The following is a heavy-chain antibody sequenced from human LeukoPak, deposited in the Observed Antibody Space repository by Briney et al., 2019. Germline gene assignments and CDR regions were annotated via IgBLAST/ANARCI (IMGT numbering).Heavy chain of an antibody. Sequence: ASVKVSCKASGYTFTSYGISWVRQAPGQGLEWMGWISAYNGNTNYAQKLQGRVTMTTDTSTSTAYMELRSLRSDDTAVYYCARSSRGPLYYYYYGMDVWGQGTTVTVSS. CDR1: GYTFTSYG. CDR2: ISAYNGNT. CDR3: ARSSRGPLYYYYYGMDV. D-gene: IGHD3-10*01. V-gene: IGHV1-18*01. J-gene: IGHJ6*02.